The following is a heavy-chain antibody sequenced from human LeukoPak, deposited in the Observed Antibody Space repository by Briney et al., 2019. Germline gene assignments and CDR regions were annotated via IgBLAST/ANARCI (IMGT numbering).Heavy chain of an antibody. CDR1: GVTVNSRY. J-gene: IGHJ4*02. V-gene: IGHV3-53*01. Sequence: GGSLRLSCAVSGVTVNSRYMNWVRQAPGEGLEWVGVIYSGGSTYYLDSLKGRFTISRDYFNNTLYLQMNSLTVDDTAVYYCARESRLSSGLDQWGQGTLVTVSS. CDR3: ARESRLSSGLDQ. D-gene: IGHD3-22*01. CDR2: IYSGGST.